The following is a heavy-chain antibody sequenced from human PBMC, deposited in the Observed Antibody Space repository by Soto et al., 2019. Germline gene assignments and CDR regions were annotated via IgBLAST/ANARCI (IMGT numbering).Heavy chain of an antibody. D-gene: IGHD6-19*01. CDR3: ARSKGDFSEQWLVFFA. Sequence: GGSLRLSCTASGFTFSSYSMNWVRQAPGGGLEWVSYIGSSSSSIYYADSVKGRFTISRDNAKNSLYLQMNSLRAEDTAVYYCARSKGDFSEQWLVFFAWGQGTLVTVSS. J-gene: IGHJ4*02. CDR1: GFTFSSYS. V-gene: IGHV3-48*01. CDR2: IGSSSSSI.